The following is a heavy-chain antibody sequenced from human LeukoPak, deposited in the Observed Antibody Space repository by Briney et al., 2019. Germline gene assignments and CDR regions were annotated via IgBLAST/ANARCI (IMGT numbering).Heavy chain of an antibody. CDR3: AKGAVAGTDAWYFDY. Sequence: PGGSLRLSCAASGFTFSSYWIGWVRQAPGKGLEWVANIKQDGREKYYVHSVKGRFTISRDNAKNSLYMQMNSVRAEDKAVYYCAKGAVAGTDAWYFDYWGQRTLVTVST. CDR2: IKQDGREK. D-gene: IGHD6-19*01. J-gene: IGHJ4*02. CDR1: GFTFSSYW. V-gene: IGHV3-7*01.